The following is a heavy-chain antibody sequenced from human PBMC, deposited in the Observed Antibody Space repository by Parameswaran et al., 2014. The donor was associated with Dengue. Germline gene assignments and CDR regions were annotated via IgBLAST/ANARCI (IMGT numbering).Heavy chain of an antibody. CDR2: IIPIFGTA. CDR3: ASLATTIFGYNWFDP. V-gene: IGHV1-69*01. Sequence: SWVRQAPGQGLEWMGGIIPIFGTANYAQKFQGRVTITADESTSTAYMELSSLRSEDTAVYYCASLATTIFGYNWFDPWGQGTLVTVTS. J-gene: IGHJ5*02. D-gene: IGHD3-3*01.